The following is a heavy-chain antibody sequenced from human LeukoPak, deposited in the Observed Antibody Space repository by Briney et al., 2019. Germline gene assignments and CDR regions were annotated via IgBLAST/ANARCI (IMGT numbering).Heavy chain of an antibody. D-gene: IGHD5-18*01. CDR3: AKDKSGGYSCGGFDY. CDR2: ISYDGSNK. Sequence: GGSLRLSCAASGFTFSSYGMHWVRQAPGKGLEWVAVISYDGSNKYYADSVKGRVTISRDNSKNTLYLQMNSLRAEDTAVYYCAKDKSGGYSCGGFDYWGQGTLVTVSS. CDR1: GFTFSSYG. V-gene: IGHV3-30*18. J-gene: IGHJ4*02.